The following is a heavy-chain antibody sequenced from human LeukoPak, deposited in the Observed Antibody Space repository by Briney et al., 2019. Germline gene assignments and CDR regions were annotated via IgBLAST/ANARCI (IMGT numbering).Heavy chain of an antibody. J-gene: IGHJ4*02. D-gene: IGHD3-10*01. CDR1: GFTFSSYA. Sequence: GGSLRLSCAASGFTFSSYAMSWVRQAPGKGLEWVSAISGSGGSTYYADSVKGRFTISRDNSKNTLYQQMNSLRAEDTAVYYCAKAQYYGSGSSRFDYRGQGTLVTVSS. CDR3: AKAQYYGSGSSRFDY. V-gene: IGHV3-23*01. CDR2: ISGSGGST.